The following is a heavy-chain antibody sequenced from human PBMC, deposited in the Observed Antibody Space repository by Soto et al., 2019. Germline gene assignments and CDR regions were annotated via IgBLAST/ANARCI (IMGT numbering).Heavy chain of an antibody. Sequence: PGESLKISCKGSGYSFTSYWISWVRQMPGKGLEWMGRIDPSDSYTNYSPSFQGRVTISADKSISTAYLQWSSLKASDTAMYYCARVEYYYYGMDVWGQGTTVTVSS. CDR2: IDPSDSYT. CDR1: GYSFTSYW. V-gene: IGHV5-10-1*01. J-gene: IGHJ6*02. CDR3: ARVEYYYYGMDV.